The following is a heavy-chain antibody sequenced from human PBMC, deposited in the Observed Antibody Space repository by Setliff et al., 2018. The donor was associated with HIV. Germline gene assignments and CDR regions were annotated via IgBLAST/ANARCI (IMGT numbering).Heavy chain of an antibody. CDR3: ARADLRYYYFDY. V-gene: IGHV4-59*12. CDR1: GASIWNYY. D-gene: IGHD5-18*01. Sequence: SETLSLTCTVSGASIWNYYWSWIRQAPGKGLEWIGFIHFTGSSNYNPSLKSRVTISIDTSKHQFSLKLSSVTAADTAVYYCARADLRYYYFDYWGQGTLVTVSS. J-gene: IGHJ4*02. CDR2: IHFTGSS.